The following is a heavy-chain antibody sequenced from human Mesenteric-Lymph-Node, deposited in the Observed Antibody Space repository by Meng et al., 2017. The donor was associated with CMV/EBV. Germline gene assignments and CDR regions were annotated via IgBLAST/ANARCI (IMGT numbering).Heavy chain of an antibody. CDR1: GFTFSSYW. J-gene: IGHJ4*02. V-gene: IGHV3-74*01. Sequence: GGSLRLSCAASGFTFSSYWMHWVRQAPGKGLLWVSRINTDGSSTTYADSVKGRFTISRDNAKNTVYLQMDSLRAEDTAVYYCAWGSSGWSAFDYWGQGTLVTVSS. CDR3: AWGSSGWSAFDY. D-gene: IGHD6-19*01. CDR2: INTDGSST.